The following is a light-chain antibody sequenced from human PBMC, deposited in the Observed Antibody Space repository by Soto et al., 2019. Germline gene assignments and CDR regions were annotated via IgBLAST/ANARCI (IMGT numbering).Light chain of an antibody. V-gene: IGKV3-15*01. CDR2: AAS. CDR1: QSVSNT. Sequence: EIVMTQSPATLSVSPGERATLSCRASQSVSNTLSWYQQKPGQAPRLLMYAASTRVAGVPARFSGSGSGTEFTLTISSLQSEDFAVYYCQQYNNWPLTFGGGTKVEIK. J-gene: IGKJ4*01. CDR3: QQYNNWPLT.